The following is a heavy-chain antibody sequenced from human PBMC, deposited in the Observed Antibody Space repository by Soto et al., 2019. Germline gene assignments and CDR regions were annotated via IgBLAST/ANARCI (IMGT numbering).Heavy chain of an antibody. Sequence: TGGSLRLSCAASGFTVGSNYMTWVRQAPGKGLEWVSFIYSSGRTYYADSVTGRFTISRDNFKNTLYLQMHSLRAEDAAVYYCAKDSLGYGIDYWGQGTQVTVSS. CDR1: GFTVGSNY. V-gene: IGHV3-66*01. CDR2: IYSSGRT. D-gene: IGHD5-12*01. J-gene: IGHJ4*02. CDR3: AKDSLGYGIDY.